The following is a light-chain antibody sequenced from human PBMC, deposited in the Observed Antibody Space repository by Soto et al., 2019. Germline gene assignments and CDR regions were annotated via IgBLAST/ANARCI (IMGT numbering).Light chain of an antibody. CDR1: SSDVGGYNY. CDR2: EVS. V-gene: IGLV2-14*01. CDR3: SSCTTNNTQV. Sequence: QSALTQPASVSGSPGQSITISCTGTSSDVGGYNYVSWYQHHPGKAPKVMIYEVSYRPSGVSNRFSGSKSGNTASLTISGLQAEDEADYYCSSCTTNNTQVFGPGTKLTVL. J-gene: IGLJ1*01.